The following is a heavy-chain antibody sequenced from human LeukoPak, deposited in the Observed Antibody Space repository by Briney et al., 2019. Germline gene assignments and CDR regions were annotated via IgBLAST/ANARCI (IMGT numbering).Heavy chain of an antibody. D-gene: IGHD3/OR15-3a*01. Sequence: GGSLRLSCVASGFTLSNYWMSWVRQAPGKGLEWVANIKQDGSVSNYVDSVKGRFTISRDNAKNSLYLQMNSLRVDDTAVYFCARTTPVQEDHWTAGLDIWGLGTRVTVSS. CDR3: ARTTPVQEDHWTAGLDI. J-gene: IGHJ4*02. CDR1: GFTLSNYW. V-gene: IGHV3-7*03. CDR2: IKQDGSVS.